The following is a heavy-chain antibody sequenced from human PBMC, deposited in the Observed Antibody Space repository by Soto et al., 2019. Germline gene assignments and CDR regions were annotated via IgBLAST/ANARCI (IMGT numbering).Heavy chain of an antibody. V-gene: IGHV1-46*01. Sequence: ASVKVSCKASGYTFTSYYMHWVRQAPGQGLEWMGIINPSGGSTSYAQKFQGRVTMTRDTSTSTVYMELSSLRSEDTAVYYCARGRGMVRGAGYWYFDLWGRGTLVTSPQ. J-gene: IGHJ2*01. CDR2: INPSGGST. CDR1: GYTFTSYY. CDR3: ARGRGMVRGAGYWYFDL. D-gene: IGHD3-10*01.